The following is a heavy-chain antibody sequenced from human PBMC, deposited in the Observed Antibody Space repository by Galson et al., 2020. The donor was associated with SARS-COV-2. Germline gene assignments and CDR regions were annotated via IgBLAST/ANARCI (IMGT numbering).Heavy chain of an antibody. J-gene: IGHJ4*02. D-gene: IGHD1-26*01. CDR2: ISYDGSNK. V-gene: IGHV3-30*18. Sequence: SCAASGFTFSSYGMHWVRQAPGKGLEWVAVISYDGSNKYYADSVKGRFTISRDNSKNTLYLQMNSLRAEDTAVYYCAKPYSGSYFSYFDYWGQGTLVTVSS. CDR1: GFTFSSYG. CDR3: AKPYSGSYFSYFDY.